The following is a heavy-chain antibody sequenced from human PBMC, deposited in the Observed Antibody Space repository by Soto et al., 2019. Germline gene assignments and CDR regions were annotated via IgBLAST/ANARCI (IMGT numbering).Heavy chain of an antibody. CDR3: ARDRSGEPHFDY. D-gene: IGHD3-10*01. V-gene: IGHV4-31*03. CDR2: IYYSGST. CDR1: GGSISSGGYY. J-gene: IGHJ4*02. Sequence: QVQLQESGPGLVKPSQTLSLTCTVSGGSISSGGYYWSWIRQHPGKGLEWIGYIYYSGSTYYNPSLKSRVTISVDTSKNQFPLKLSSVTAADTAVYYCARDRSGEPHFDYWGQGTLVTVSS.